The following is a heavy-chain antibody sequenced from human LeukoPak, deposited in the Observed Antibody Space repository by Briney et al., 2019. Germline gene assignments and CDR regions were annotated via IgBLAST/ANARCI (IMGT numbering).Heavy chain of an antibody. V-gene: IGHV4-34*01. D-gene: IGHD3-16*02. J-gene: IGHJ4*02. CDR1: GGSFSGYY. CDR2: INHSGST. Sequence: SETLSLTCAVHGGSFSGYYWSWIRQPPGKGLEWIGEINHSGSTNYNPSLKSRVTISVDTSKNQFSLKLSSVTAADTAVYYCASAFSGSYRIDYWGQGTLVTVSS. CDR3: ASAFSGSYRIDY.